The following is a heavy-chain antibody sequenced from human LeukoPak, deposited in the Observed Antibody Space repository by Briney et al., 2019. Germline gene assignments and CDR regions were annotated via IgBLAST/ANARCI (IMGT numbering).Heavy chain of an antibody. V-gene: IGHV3-53*01. J-gene: IGHJ4*02. D-gene: IGHD3-10*01. CDR2: LYSAGST. Sequence: GGSLRLSCAASGFTVSSNYMSWLGQAPGKGRNWVPILYSAGSTYYADSVRGRFTIARDSSKNTVFLQMNSLRAEDTAVYYCASGGMGARKYYSDPFHYWGQGTLVTVSS. CDR1: GFTVSSNY. CDR3: ASGGMGARKYYSDPFHY.